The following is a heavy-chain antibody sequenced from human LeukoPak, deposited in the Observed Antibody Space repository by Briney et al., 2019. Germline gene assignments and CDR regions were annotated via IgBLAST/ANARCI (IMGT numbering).Heavy chain of an antibody. CDR1: GFTFSSYA. V-gene: IGHV3-23*01. CDR2: ISGSGGST. J-gene: IGHJ4*02. CDR3: AKVATMVRGVIKPALDY. Sequence: GGSLRLSCAASGFTFSSYAMSWVRQAPGKGLEWVSAISGSGGSTYYADSVKSRFTISRDNSKNTLYLQMNSLRAEDTAVYYCAKVATMVRGVIKPALDYWGQGTLVTVSS. D-gene: IGHD3-10*01.